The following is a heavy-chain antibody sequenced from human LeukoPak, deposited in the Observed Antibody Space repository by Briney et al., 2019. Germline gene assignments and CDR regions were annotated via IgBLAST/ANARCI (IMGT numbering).Heavy chain of an antibody. CDR1: GFTFTNYS. Sequence: PGGSLRLSCAPSGFTFTNYSMNWVRQTPGRGLEWVSSISSSSTYKYYADSEKGRFTISRDNARNSLYLQMNSLRVDDTAVYYCYPHYYGSGNLNWFDPWGQGTLVTVSS. CDR2: ISSSSTYK. D-gene: IGHD3-10*01. V-gene: IGHV3-21*01. J-gene: IGHJ5*02. CDR3: YPHYYGSGNLNWFDP.